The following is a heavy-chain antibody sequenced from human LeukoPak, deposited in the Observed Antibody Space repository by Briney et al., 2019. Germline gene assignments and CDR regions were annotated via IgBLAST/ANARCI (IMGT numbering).Heavy chain of an antibody. CDR3: AQRQGPMSGTYDYFDP. J-gene: IGHJ5*02. Sequence: SETLSLTCTVSGGSVSGYYWTWIRQPPGQGLEWIAYIHSNGYTNYNPSLRSRVTISVDPSKNQFSLTVTPVTAADTAIYYCAQRQGPMSGTYDYFDPWGQGALVTVSS. D-gene: IGHD1-26*01. CDR2: IHSNGYT. CDR1: GGSVSGYY. V-gene: IGHV4-4*09.